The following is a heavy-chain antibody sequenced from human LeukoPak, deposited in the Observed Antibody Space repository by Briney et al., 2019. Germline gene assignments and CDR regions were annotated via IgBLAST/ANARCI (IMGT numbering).Heavy chain of an antibody. CDR3: ARHPSMGQFDW. J-gene: IGHJ4*02. V-gene: IGHV6-1*01. CDR1: GDSVSSKSAA. D-gene: IGHD2/OR15-2a*01. Sequence: SQTLSLTCAISGDSVSSKSAAWTWIRQSPSRGLEWLGRTYYRSRWSNDYALSVKGRITVKADTSKNQFSLQLNSVTPEDTAVYYCARHPSMGQFDWWGQGTLVTVSS. CDR2: TYYRSRWSN.